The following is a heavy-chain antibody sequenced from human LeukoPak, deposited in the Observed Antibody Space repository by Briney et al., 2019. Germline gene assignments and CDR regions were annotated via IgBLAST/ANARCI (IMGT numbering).Heavy chain of an antibody. CDR1: GFTFSSYA. CDR3: AKDYYYDSSGYYYGDAFDI. Sequence: GGSLRLSCAASGFTFSSYAMSWVRQAPGKGLEWVSAISGSGGSTYYADSVKGRFTISRDNSKNILYLQANSLRAGDTAVYYCAKDYYYDSSGYYYGDAFDIWGQGTMVTVSS. J-gene: IGHJ3*02. CDR2: ISGSGGST. V-gene: IGHV3-23*01. D-gene: IGHD3-22*01.